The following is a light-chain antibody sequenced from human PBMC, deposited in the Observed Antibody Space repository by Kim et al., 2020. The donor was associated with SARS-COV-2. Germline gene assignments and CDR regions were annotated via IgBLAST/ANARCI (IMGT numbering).Light chain of an antibody. CDR1: QGISNY. V-gene: IGKV1-27*01. J-gene: IGKJ4*01. CDR2: AAS. CDR3: QKYNSAPLT. Sequence: ASLGDRVTLTCRASQGISNYLAWYQQKPGKVPKLLIYAASTLQSGVPSRFSGSGSGTDFTLTISSLQPEDVASYYCQKYNSAPLTFGGGTKVDIK.